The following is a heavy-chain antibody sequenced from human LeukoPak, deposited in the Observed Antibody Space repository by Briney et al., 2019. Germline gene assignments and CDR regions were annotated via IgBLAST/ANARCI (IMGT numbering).Heavy chain of an antibody. CDR3: ANGPTSSGHFYYFDY. V-gene: IGHV3-11*04. CDR1: GFTFSDNY. J-gene: IGHJ4*02. CDR2: ISGNGGVI. Sequence: GGSLRLSCAASGFTFSDNYMTWVRQAPGKGLEWLSYISGNGGVIQYADSVKGRFTISRDNAKNLLYLQMDSLRVEDTAVYYCANGPTSSGHFYYFDYWGQGTQVTVSS. D-gene: IGHD3-22*01.